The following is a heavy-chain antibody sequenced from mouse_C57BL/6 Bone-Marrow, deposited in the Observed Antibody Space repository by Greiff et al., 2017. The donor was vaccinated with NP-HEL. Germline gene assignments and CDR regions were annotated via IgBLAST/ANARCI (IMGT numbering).Heavy chain of an antibody. J-gene: IGHJ2*01. D-gene: IGHD3-3*01. V-gene: IGHV3-6*01. CDR3: ARGLGGSFDY. Sequence: EVKLQESGPGLVKPSQSLSLTCSVTGYSITSGYYWNWIRQFPGNKLEWMGYISYDGSNNYNPSLKHRISFTRDTSKNQFFLKLNSVTTEDTATYYCARGLGGSFDYWGQGTTLTVSS. CDR2: ISYDGSN. CDR1: GYSITSGYY.